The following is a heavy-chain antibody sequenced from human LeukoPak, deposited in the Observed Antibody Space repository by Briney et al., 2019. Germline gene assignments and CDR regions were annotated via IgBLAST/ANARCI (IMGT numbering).Heavy chain of an antibody. CDR3: ATAQYYYDSSGYYYFDY. D-gene: IGHD3-22*01. CDR1: GYTLTELS. J-gene: IGHJ4*02. V-gene: IGHV1-24*01. CDR2: FDPEDGET. Sequence: GALVKVSCKVSGYTLTELSMHWVRQAPGKGLGWMGGFDPEDGETIYAQKFQGRVTMTEDTSTDTAYMELSSPRSEDTAVYYCATAQYYYDSSGYYYFDYWGQGTLVTVSS.